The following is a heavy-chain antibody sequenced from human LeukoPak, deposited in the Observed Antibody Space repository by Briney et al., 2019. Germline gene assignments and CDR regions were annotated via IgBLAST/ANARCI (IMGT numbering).Heavy chain of an antibody. CDR2: INPNTGGT. V-gene: IGHV1-2*02. D-gene: IGHD3-16*01. CDR3: AREYYAKDYGSGLGY. J-gene: IGHJ4*02. CDR1: GYTSTAYY. Sequence: ASVKVSCKASGYTSTAYYVHWLRQAPGQGLEWVGWINPNTGGTDYAQGFRARVTFTADTSIGTAYMELSRLRSDDTAVYYCAREYYAKDYGSGLGYWGQGTLVTVSS.